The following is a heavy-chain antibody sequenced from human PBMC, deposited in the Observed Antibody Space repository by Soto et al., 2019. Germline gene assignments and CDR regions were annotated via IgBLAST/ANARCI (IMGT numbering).Heavy chain of an antibody. J-gene: IGHJ1*01. CDR3: ARYLMLGAAPWQESFQY. CDR1: GSTFSSYA. CDR2: ISYDGSDQ. Sequence: QVLLVESGGGVVQPGRSLRLSCAASGSTFSSYAMHWVRQAPGKGLEWVAAISYDGSDQYYADSVKGRFTISRDNSKNTLFLQMNSPRADDTAVYYCARYLMLGAAPWQESFQYWGQGTLVTVSS. D-gene: IGHD6-13*01. V-gene: IGHV3-30-3*01.